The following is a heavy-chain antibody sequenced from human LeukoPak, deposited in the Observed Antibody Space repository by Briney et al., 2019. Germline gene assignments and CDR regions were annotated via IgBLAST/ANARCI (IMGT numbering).Heavy chain of an antibody. CDR1: GGSISSYY. CDR2: IYYSGST. D-gene: IGHD5-24*01. J-gene: IGHJ4*02. Sequence: SETLSLTCTVSGGSISSYYWSWIRQPPGKGLEWIGYIYYSGSTNYNPSPKSRVTISVDTSKNQFSLKLSSVTAADTAVYYCARQTAKRFDYWGQGTLVTVSS. CDR3: ARQTAKRFDY. V-gene: IGHV4-59*08.